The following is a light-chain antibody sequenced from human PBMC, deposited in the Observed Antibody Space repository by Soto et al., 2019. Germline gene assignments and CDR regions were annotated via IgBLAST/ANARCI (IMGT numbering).Light chain of an antibody. J-gene: IGKJ5*01. CDR1: HNVDIY. Sequence: EVVLTQSPATLSLSPGETATLSCRASHNVDIYLAWYQQKPGQAPRLLIYDASNRATGIPARFSASGSGTDFTLTISRLEPEDSAVYYCQQRKHWPPISFGQGTRLE. CDR2: DAS. CDR3: QQRKHWPPIS. V-gene: IGKV3-11*01.